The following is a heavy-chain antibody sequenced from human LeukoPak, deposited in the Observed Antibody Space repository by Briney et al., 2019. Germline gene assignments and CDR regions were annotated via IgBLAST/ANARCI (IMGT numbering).Heavy chain of an antibody. CDR1: GYTFTSYG. Sequence: ASVKVSCKASGYTFTSYGISWVRQAPGQGPEWMGWISAYNGNTNYAQKLQGRVTMTTDTSTSTAYMELRSLRSDDTAVYYCARGYYDSSGYPSGMDVWGQGTTVTVSS. V-gene: IGHV1-18*01. J-gene: IGHJ6*02. D-gene: IGHD3-22*01. CDR3: ARGYYDSSGYPSGMDV. CDR2: ISAYNGNT.